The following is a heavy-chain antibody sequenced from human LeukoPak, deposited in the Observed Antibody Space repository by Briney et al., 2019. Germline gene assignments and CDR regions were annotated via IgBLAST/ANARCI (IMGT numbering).Heavy chain of an antibody. V-gene: IGHV3-30*02. Sequence: PGGSLRLSCAVSGFTFSSYDMHWVRQAPGKGLEWVAFVRYDGSDKYFADSVHGRFTISRDNSKSTVHLQMNSLRPEDTAVYYCATDQGGSWYDYWGQGTLVTVSS. CDR1: GFTFSSYD. J-gene: IGHJ4*02. CDR3: ATDQGGSWYDY. CDR2: VRYDGSDK. D-gene: IGHD6-13*01.